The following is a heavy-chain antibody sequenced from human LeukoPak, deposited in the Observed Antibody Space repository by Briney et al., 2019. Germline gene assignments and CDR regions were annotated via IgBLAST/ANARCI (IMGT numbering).Heavy chain of an antibody. CDR3: ARVRNYYDSSGYYLPETYFDY. CDR1: GYTFTSYG. V-gene: IGHV1-18*01. CDR2: ISAYNGNT. D-gene: IGHD3-22*01. J-gene: IGHJ4*02. Sequence: ASVKVSCKASGYTFTSYGISWVRQAPGQGLECMGWISAYNGNTNYAQKLQGRVTMTTDTSTSTAYTELRSLRSDDTAVYYCARVRNYYDSSGYYLPETYFDYWGQGTLVTVSS.